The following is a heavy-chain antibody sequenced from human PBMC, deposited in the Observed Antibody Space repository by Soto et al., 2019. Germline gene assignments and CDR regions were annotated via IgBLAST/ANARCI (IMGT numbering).Heavy chain of an antibody. CDR3: ARDFWSGYYPPAFDY. CDR1: GFTFSSYW. J-gene: IGHJ4*02. D-gene: IGHD3-3*01. Sequence: EVQLVESGGGLVQPGGSLRLSCAASGFTFSSYWMSWVRQAPGKGLEWVANIKQDGSEKYYVDSVKGRFTISRDNAKNSLYRQMNSLRAEDTAVYYCARDFWSGYYPPAFDYWGQGTLVTVSS. V-gene: IGHV3-7*05. CDR2: IKQDGSEK.